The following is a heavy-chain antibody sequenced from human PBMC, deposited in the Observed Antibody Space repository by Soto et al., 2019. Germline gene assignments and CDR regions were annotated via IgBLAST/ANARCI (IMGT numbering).Heavy chain of an antibody. CDR3: ARHLKGYYDFWSGPKPLYYYYYMDV. CDR2: IYYSGST. D-gene: IGHD3-3*01. Sequence: SETLSLTCTVSGGSISSGGYYWSWIRQHPGKGLEWIGYIYYSGSTYYNPSLKSRVTISVDTSKNQFSLKLSSVTAADTAVYYCARHLKGYYDFWSGPKPLYYYYYMDVWGKGTTVTVSS. J-gene: IGHJ6*03. V-gene: IGHV4-31*03. CDR1: GGSISSGGYY.